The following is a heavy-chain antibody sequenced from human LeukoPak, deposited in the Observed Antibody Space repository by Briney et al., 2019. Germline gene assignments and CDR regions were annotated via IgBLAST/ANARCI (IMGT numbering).Heavy chain of an antibody. CDR2: INPNSGGT. J-gene: IGHJ4*02. CDR3: ARDGGSTSCIFDY. Sequence: AASVKVSCKASGYTFTGYYMHWGRQAPGQGLEWMGWINPNSGGTNYAQKFQGWVTMTRDTSISTAYMELSGLRSDDTAVYYCARDGGSTSCIFDYWGQGTLVTVSS. CDR1: GYTFTGYY. D-gene: IGHD2-2*01. V-gene: IGHV1-2*04.